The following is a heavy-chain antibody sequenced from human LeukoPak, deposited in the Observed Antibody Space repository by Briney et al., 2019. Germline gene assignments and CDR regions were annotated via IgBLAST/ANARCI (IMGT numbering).Heavy chain of an antibody. CDR3: ATFRGYTYGYRGLELPPVPLD. V-gene: IGHV3-21*01. CDR2: ISSSSTDI. CDR1: GFTFSTYS. D-gene: IGHD5-18*01. Sequence: GGSLRLSCAASGFTFSTYSMNWVRQAPGKGLEWVSSISSSSTDIYYGDSVKGRFTISRDNAKNSLYLQMNSLRAEDTAVYYCATFRGYTYGYRGLELPPVPLDWGQGTLVTVSS. J-gene: IGHJ4*02.